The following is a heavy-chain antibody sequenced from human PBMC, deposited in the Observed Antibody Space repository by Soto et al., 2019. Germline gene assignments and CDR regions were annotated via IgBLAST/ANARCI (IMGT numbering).Heavy chain of an antibody. CDR1: GFTFSSYA. D-gene: IGHD6-13*01. J-gene: IGHJ5*02. Sequence: EVQLLESGGGWLQPGGSLRLSCAASGFTFSSYAMNWVRQAPGKGLEWVSGITGSGAGSYYSDSVKGRFTISRDNSKYTLYLQINSLRAEDTAVYYCAKAYSNSWPNDWFGPWGQGTRVTVSS. CDR2: ITGSGAGS. CDR3: AKAYSNSWPNDWFGP. V-gene: IGHV3-23*01.